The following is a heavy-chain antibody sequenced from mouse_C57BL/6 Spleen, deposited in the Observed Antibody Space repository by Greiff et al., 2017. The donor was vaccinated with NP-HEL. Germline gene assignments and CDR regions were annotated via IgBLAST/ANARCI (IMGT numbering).Heavy chain of an antibody. CDR1: GYSITSGYY. CDR2: ISYDGSN. Sequence: EVKLEESGPGLVKPSQSLSLTCSVTGYSITSGYYWNWIRQFPGNKLEWMGYISYDGSNNYNPSLKNRISITRDTSKNQFFLKLNSVTTEDTATYYCAREEYDGYYPIYAMDYWGQGTSVTVSS. CDR3: AREEYDGYYPIYAMDY. J-gene: IGHJ4*01. D-gene: IGHD2-3*01. V-gene: IGHV3-6*01.